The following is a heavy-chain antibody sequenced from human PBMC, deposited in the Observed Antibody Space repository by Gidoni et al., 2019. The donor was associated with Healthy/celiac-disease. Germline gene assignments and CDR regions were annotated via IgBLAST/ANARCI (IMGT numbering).Heavy chain of an antibody. CDR2: ISSSSSYI. CDR3: ARDEEIYYYYGMDV. V-gene: IGHV3-21*01. CDR1: GFTFRSYS. Sequence: EVQLVESGGGLVKPGGSLRLSCAASGFTFRSYSMNWVRQAPGKGPEWVSSISSSSSYIYYADSVKGRFTISRDNAKNSLYLQMNSLRAEDTAVYYCARDEEIYYYYGMDVWGQGTTVTVSS. J-gene: IGHJ6*02.